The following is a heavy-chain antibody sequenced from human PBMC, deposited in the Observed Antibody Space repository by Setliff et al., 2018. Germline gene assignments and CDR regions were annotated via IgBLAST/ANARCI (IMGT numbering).Heavy chain of an antibody. CDR1: GFTFSSYA. D-gene: IGHD5-12*01. J-gene: IGHJ6*02. CDR2: ISGRGDST. Sequence: GGSLRLSCAASGFTFSSYAMTWVRQAPGKGLERVSAISGRGDSTFYEDSVKGRFTISRDNSKNTLYLQMNSLRAEDTAVYYCARDKPIRDGYKRPPYYYGMDVWGQGTTVTVSS. V-gene: IGHV3-23*01. CDR3: ARDKPIRDGYKRPPYYYGMDV.